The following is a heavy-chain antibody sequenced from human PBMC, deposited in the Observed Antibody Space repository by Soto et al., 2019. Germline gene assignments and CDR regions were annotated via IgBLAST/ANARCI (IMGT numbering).Heavy chain of an antibody. CDR2: IYYGGST. CDR1: GGSISSGGYY. V-gene: IGHV4-31*03. Sequence: QVQLQEAGPGLEKPSQTMSLTCTVYGGSISSGGYYWSWIRQHPEKDLEWIGYIYYGGSTYYNPSRKSRVTTSVDTSKNQFSLKLSSVTAADTAVYYCTRAPINWGQGTLVTVSS. J-gene: IGHJ4*02. D-gene: IGHD1-20*01. CDR3: TRAPIN.